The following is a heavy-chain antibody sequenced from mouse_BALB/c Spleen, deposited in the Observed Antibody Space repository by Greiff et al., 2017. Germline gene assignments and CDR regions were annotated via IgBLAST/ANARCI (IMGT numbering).Heavy chain of an antibody. V-gene: IGHV1S56*01. CDR3: VGNYPAWFAY. J-gene: IGHJ3*01. D-gene: IGHD2-1*01. Sequence: QVQLQQSGAELVKPGASVKLSCKASGYTFTSYDINWVRQRPEQGLEWIGWIFPGDGSTKYNEKFKGKATLTTDKSSSTAYMQLSRLTSEDSAVYYCVGNYPAWFAYWGQGTLVTVSA. CDR1: GYTFTSYD. CDR2: IFPGDGST.